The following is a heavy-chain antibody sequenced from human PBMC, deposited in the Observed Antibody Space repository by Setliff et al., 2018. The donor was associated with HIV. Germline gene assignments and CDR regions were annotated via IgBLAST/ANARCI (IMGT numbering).Heavy chain of an antibody. CDR1: GFTFSSYW. D-gene: IGHD3-22*01. Sequence: LRLSCAASGFTFSSYWMSWVRQAPGKGLEWVANIKQDGSEKYYVDSVRGRFTISRDNAKNSLYLQMNSLRAEDTAVYYCARDMYYYDSSGYLNYWGQGTLVTVSS. CDR3: ARDMYYYDSSGYLNY. J-gene: IGHJ4*02. CDR2: IKQDGSEK. V-gene: IGHV3-7*01.